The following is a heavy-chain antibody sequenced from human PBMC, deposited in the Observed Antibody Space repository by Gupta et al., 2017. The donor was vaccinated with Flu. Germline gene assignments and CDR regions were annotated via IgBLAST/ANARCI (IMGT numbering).Heavy chain of an antibody. CDR2: MSSSGTTI. J-gene: IGHJ4*02. Sequence: VRQGPGKGLEWVSYMSSSGTTIFYADSVKGKFTISRDNAKNSLFLQMNSLRAEDTAVYYCTRVGRDGYNTLDYWGQGTLVTVSS. V-gene: IGHV3-48*03. CDR3: TRVGRDGYNTLDY. D-gene: IGHD5-12*01.